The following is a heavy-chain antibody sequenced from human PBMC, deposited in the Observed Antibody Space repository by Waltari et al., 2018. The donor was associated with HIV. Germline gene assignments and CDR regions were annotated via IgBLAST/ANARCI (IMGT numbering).Heavy chain of an antibody. V-gene: IGHV3-30*04. CDR3: ARDWAYSSGSPDY. CDR2: ISYDGSNK. Sequence: QVQLVESGGGVVQPGRSLRLSCAASGFTFSSYAMHWVRQAPGKGLEWVAVISYDGSNKYYADSVKGRFTISRDNSKNTLYLQMNSLRAEDTAVYYCARDWAYSSGSPDYWGQGTLVTVSS. J-gene: IGHJ4*02. CDR1: GFTFSSYA. D-gene: IGHD6-19*01.